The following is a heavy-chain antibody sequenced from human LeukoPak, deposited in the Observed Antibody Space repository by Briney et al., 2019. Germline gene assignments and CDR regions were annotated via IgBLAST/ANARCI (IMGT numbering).Heavy chain of an antibody. Sequence: GESLKISCKGSGYSFSTHWIGWVRQMPGKGLEWMGIIYPGDSDTRYSPSFQGQVTISADESVSAAYLQWGSLKASDTAMYYCARLSPLGYCSSTSCPGYFDYWGQGTLVTVSS. V-gene: IGHV5-51*01. D-gene: IGHD2-2*01. CDR3: ARLSPLGYCSSTSCPGYFDY. CDR1: GYSFSTHW. CDR2: IYPGDSDT. J-gene: IGHJ4*02.